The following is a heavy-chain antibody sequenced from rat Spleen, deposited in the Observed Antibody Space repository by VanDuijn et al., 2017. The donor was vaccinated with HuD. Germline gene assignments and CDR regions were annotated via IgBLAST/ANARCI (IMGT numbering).Heavy chain of an antibody. V-gene: IGHV2-45*01. CDR2: MWSGGSA. J-gene: IGHJ2*01. CDR1: GFSLTDFN. Sequence: QVQLKESGPGLVQPSQTLSLTCTVSGFSLTDFNVHWVRQPPGKGLEWMGVMWSGGSADYNSALKSRLSISRDTSKSQVFLKMNSLQSEDTTTFYCAREDYGGYSGFDYWGQGVVVKASS. D-gene: IGHD1-11*01. CDR3: AREDYGGYSGFDY.